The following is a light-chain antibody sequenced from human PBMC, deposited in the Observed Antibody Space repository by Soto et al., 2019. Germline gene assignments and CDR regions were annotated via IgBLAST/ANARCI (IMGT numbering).Light chain of an antibody. CDR3: SSYASSENQV. J-gene: IGLJ1*01. CDR1: SSDVGGYNY. CDR2: EVS. Sequence: QSVLTQPPSASGSPGQSVTISCTGTSSDVGGYNYVSWYQQHPGKAPKLMIYEVSKRPSGVPDRFSGSKSGNKASLTVSGLQAEDEADYYCSSYASSENQVFGTGTQVTVL. V-gene: IGLV2-8*01.